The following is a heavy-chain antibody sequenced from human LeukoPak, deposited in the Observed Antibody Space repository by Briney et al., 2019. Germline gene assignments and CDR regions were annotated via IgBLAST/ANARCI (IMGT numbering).Heavy chain of an antibody. CDR1: GYTFTSYD. CDR3: ARGFAGSYYYYYYMDV. J-gene: IGHJ6*03. Sequence: ASVKVSCKASGYTFTSYDINWVRQATGQGLEWMGWMNPNSGNTGHAQKFQGRVTITRNTSISTAYMELSSLRSEDTAVYYCARGFAGSYYYYYYMDVWGKGTTVTVSS. V-gene: IGHV1-8*03. CDR2: MNPNSGNT.